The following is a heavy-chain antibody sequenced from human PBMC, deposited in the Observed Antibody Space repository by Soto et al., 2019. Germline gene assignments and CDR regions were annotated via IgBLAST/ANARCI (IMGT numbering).Heavy chain of an antibody. CDR3: ARDQGGATLRANWFDP. CDR1: GGSISSYY. D-gene: IGHD1-26*01. J-gene: IGHJ5*02. CDR2: IYYSGST. V-gene: IGHV4-59*01. Sequence: PSETLSLTCTVSGGSISSYYWSWIRQPPGKGLEWIGYIYYSGSTNYNPSLKSRVTISVDTSKNQFSLKLSSVTAADTAVYYCARDQGGATLRANWFDPWGQGTLVTVS.